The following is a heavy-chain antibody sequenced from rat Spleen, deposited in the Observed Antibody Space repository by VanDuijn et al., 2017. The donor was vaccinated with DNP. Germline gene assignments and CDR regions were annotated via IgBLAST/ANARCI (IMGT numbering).Heavy chain of an antibody. J-gene: IGHJ4*01. CDR1: GFSLTSYG. CDR3: ARDHVYYGSPYVMDA. V-gene: IGHV2-15*01. D-gene: IGHD1-6*01. Sequence: QVQLKESGPGLVQPSQTLSLTCTVSGFSLTSYGVSWVRQPPGKGLEWIGAIWSGGSTDYNSALKSRLSISRDTSKSQVLLKMSSLQTEDTATYYCARDHVYYGSPYVMDAWGQGASVTVSS. CDR2: IWSGGST.